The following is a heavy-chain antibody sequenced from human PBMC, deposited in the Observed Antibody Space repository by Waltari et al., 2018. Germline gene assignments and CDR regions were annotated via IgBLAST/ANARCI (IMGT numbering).Heavy chain of an antibody. CDR2: ISYNERNI. Sequence: QVQLVESGGGVVQPGRSLRLSCAASEFTFSFYDMHWVRQAPGKGLEWVSVISYNERNIYYVDSVKGRFTISRDNSKKMLYLQMNNLRAEDTAVYYCARDYCDRTNCHGMDVWGQGTTVTVSS. CDR3: ARDYCDRTNCHGMDV. V-gene: IGHV3-30*03. J-gene: IGHJ6*02. CDR1: EFTFSFYD. D-gene: IGHD3-22*01.